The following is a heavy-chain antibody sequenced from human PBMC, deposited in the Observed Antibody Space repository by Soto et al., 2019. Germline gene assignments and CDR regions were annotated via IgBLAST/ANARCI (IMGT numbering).Heavy chain of an antibody. J-gene: IGHJ5*02. D-gene: IGHD2-15*01. CDR2: ISAYNGNT. CDR3: ARVVVVAATPSLDWFDP. CDR1: GYTFTSYG. Sequence: GASVKVSCKASGYTFTSYGISWVRQAPGQGLEWMGWISAYNGNTNYAQKLQGRVTMTTDTSTSTAYMELRSLRSDDTAVYYCARVVVVAATPSLDWFDPWGQGTLVTVSS. V-gene: IGHV1-18*01.